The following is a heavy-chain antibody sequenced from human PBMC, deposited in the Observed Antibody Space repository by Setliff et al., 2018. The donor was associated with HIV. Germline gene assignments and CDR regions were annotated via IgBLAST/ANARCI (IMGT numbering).Heavy chain of an antibody. D-gene: IGHD6-13*01. CDR3: ARLRWAATAGTWAYYYYGMDV. Sequence: TSETLSLTCAVYGASFSGYYWSWVRQPPGKGLEWIGEINHSGSTNYNPSLKSRVTISVDTSKNQFSLKVRSVTAADTAVYYCARLRWAATAGTWAYYYYGMDVWGQGTTVTVAS. CDR1: GASFSGYY. J-gene: IGHJ6*02. V-gene: IGHV4-34*01. CDR2: INHSGST.